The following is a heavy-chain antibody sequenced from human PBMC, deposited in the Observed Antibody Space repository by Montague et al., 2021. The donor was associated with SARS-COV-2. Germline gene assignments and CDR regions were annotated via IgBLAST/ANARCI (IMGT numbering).Heavy chain of an antibody. CDR2: IHHSGNT. Sequence: TLSLTCAVSGGSVSSGGYSWFWIREPPGKGLEWIGHIHHSGNTYYNPSLKSRLTISVDPSENQFSLKLNSVTAADTAVYYCTRLALLVAGGIGCFDPWGQGTLVTVSS. V-gene: IGHV4-30-2*03. J-gene: IGHJ5*02. CDR1: GGSVSSGGYS. D-gene: IGHD1-1*01. CDR3: TRLALLVAGGIGCFDP.